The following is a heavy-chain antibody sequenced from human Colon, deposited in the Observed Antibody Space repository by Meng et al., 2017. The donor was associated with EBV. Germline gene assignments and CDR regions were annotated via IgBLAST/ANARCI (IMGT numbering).Heavy chain of an antibody. D-gene: IGHD4-23*01. J-gene: IGHJ5*02. CDR1: AYSFTSYW. CDR3: ARLRGLNGGSSEWFDP. CDR2: IFPGDSDT. V-gene: IGHV5-51*03. Sequence: GAEVKKPGESLKISCKTSAYSFTSYWIGWVRQIPGKSLEWMGIIFPGDSDTRYSPSFQGQVTISADKSINTAYLQWSTLKASDTAMYYCARLRGLNGGSSEWFDPWGQGTLVTVSS.